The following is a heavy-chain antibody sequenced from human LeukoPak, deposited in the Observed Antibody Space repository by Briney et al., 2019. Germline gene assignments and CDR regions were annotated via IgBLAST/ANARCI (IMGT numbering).Heavy chain of an antibody. J-gene: IGHJ5*02. CDR1: GGSISSHY. CDR3: ARRGVEMSAVRPDNWLDP. D-gene: IGHD5-24*01. Sequence: SETLSLTCSVSGGSISSHYYNWIRQSPGKGLEWIGRISYSGSTNYNPSLQSRVTISIDTSKNQFSLRLTSVTAANTAVYYCARRGVEMSAVRPDNWLDPWGQGTLVTVSS. V-gene: IGHV4-59*08. CDR2: ISYSGST.